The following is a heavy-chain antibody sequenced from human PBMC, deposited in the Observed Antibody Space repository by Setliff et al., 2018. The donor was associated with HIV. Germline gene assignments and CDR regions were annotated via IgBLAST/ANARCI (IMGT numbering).Heavy chain of an antibody. V-gene: IGHV3-23*01. Sequence: PGGSLRLSCAASGFIFSSYAMSWVRQAPGKGLEWVSAISGSGANTYYADSVKGRFTISRDNSKNTLYLQMNSLKTEDTAVYYCTTEDPWLRFGHWGQGTQVTVS. CDR1: GFIFSSYA. CDR2: ISGSGANT. D-gene: IGHD5-12*01. J-gene: IGHJ5*02. CDR3: TTEDPWLRFGH.